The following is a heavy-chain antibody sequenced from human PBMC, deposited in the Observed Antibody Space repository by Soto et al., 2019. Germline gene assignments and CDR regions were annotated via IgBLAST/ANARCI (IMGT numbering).Heavy chain of an antibody. CDR1: GFSVRNAW. CDR3: TTSHYYDSSGAKDY. CDR2: IKSKTDGGTT. J-gene: IGHJ4*02. D-gene: IGHD3-22*01. Sequence: GGSLRLSCAASGFSVRNAWMSWVRQAPGKGLEWVGRIKSKTDGGTTDYAAPVKGRFTISRDDSKNTLYLQMNSLKTEDTAVYYCTTSHYYDSSGAKDYWGQGTLLTVSS. V-gene: IGHV3-15*01.